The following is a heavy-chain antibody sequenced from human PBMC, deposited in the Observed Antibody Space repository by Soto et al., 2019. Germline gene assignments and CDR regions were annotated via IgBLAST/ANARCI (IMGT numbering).Heavy chain of an antibody. J-gene: IGHJ4*02. D-gene: IGHD2-8*01. CDR1: GGSISTYY. Sequence: QVQLQESGPGLVKPSETLSLTCTVSGGSISTYYWSWIRQPPGKGLEWIGYIYYSGSSSYNPSLKRRVTISLATSKSQCSLRLSSVTAADTAVYYWARGGHCTNGVCSALDYWGQGTLVIVPS. CDR2: IYYSGSS. CDR3: ARGGHCTNGVCSALDY. V-gene: IGHV4-59*08.